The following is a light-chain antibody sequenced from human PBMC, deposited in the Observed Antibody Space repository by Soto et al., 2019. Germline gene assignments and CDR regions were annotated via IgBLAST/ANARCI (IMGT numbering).Light chain of an antibody. CDR3: MQTTQFPLT. J-gene: IGKJ4*01. Sequence: DIVLTQTPLSSPVTLGQPASISCRSSQSLVHSDGNTYLNWLQQRPGQPPRLLIYEVSNRFSGVPDRFSSSGAGTDFTLEISRVEAEDVGVYYCMQTTQFPLTFGGGTKVEIK. V-gene: IGKV2-24*01. CDR2: EVS. CDR1: QSLVHSDGNTY.